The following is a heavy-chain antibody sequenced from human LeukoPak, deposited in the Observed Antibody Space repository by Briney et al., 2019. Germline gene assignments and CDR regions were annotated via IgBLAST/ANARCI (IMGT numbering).Heavy chain of an antibody. CDR2: IKRKTDVGTT. Sequence: GGSLRPSCAASGLTFSNAWMSWVRQAPGKGLEWVGRIKRKTDVGTTDYAAPVKGRFTISRDDSKNTLYLQMNSLKTEDTAVYYCTTDTMESGGSYWGVGYYYYYMDVWGKGTTVTVSS. CDR1: GLTFSNAW. V-gene: IGHV3-15*01. CDR3: TTDTMESGGSYWGVGYYYYYMDV. D-gene: IGHD1-26*01. J-gene: IGHJ6*03.